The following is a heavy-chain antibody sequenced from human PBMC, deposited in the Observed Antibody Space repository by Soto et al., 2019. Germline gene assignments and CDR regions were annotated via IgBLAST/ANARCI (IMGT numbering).Heavy chain of an antibody. CDR2: LSAYNGNT. CDR1: GYTFTSYG. D-gene: IGHD3-22*01. J-gene: IGHJ4*02. V-gene: IGHV1-18*01. Sequence: ASVKVSCKASGYTFTSYGISWVRQAPGQGLEWMGWLSAYNGNTNYAQKLQGRVTMTTDTSTSTAYMELRSLRSDDTAVYYCARDSSITMIVVVTPPYFDYWGQGTLVTVSS. CDR3: ARDSSITMIVVVTPPYFDY.